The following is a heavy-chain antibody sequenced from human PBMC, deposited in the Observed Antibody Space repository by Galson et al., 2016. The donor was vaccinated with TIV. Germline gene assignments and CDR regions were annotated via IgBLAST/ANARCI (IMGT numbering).Heavy chain of an antibody. CDR1: GYTFTGYY. J-gene: IGHJ6*03. CDR2: INPNSGDT. D-gene: IGHD2-2*01. CDR3: ARDQAVPANYYYYYMDV. V-gene: IGHV1-2*06. Sequence: SVKVSCKASGYTFTGYYMHWVRQAPGQGLEWVGRINPNSGDTIYGQKFQGRVTMTRDTSINTAYMELSRLRSDDTAVYYCARDQAVPANYYYYYMDVWGKGTTVTVSS.